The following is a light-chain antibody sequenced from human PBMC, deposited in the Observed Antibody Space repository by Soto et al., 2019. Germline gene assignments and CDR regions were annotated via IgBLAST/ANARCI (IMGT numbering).Light chain of an antibody. Sequence: DIPMTQSPSSLSASVGDRVTSPCRASQSIRSLLAWYQQKPGKAPKVLSYDASSLGSGVPSRFSGRGSGTEFTLTISCLQPDDYATYYCQQYNSYWTFGQGTKVDI. J-gene: IGKJ1*01. CDR1: QSIRSL. CDR3: QQYNSYWT. V-gene: IGKV1-5*01. CDR2: DAS.